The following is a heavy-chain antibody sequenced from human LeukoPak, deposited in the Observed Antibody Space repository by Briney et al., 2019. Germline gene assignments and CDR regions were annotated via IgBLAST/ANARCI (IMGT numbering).Heavy chain of an antibody. CDR1: GGSISRTNW. D-gene: IGHD1-26*01. CDR3: SRESGAFSPFGY. J-gene: IGHJ4*02. V-gene: IGHV4-4*02. CDR2: ISLSGRT. Sequence: SGTLSLTCDVSGGSISRTNWWSWVRQSPGQGLEWIGEISLSGRTNYNPSLQSRVTMSLDESKNQLSLDLASVTAVDTAVYYCSRESGAFSPFGYWGQGTLVTVHS.